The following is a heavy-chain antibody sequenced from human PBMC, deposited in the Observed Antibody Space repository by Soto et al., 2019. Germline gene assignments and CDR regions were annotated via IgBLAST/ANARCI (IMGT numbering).Heavy chain of an antibody. J-gene: IGHJ5*02. CDR1: GFTVSNYA. D-gene: IGHD5-18*01. Sequence: XVSLSLSCAASGFTVSNYAMSWLRQPPGKGLEWVSAISDSGDRTYYTDSVKGRFTISRDNSKNTLYLQMNSLRAEDSAVYYCVKAHSRHSYAESWGQRTLVTVSS. V-gene: IGHV3-23*01. CDR2: ISDSGDRT. CDR3: VKAHSRHSYAES.